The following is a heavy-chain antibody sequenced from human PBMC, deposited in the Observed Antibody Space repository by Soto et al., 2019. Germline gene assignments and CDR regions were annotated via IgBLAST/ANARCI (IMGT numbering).Heavy chain of an antibody. CDR3: ARTPPAWIQLPHGMDV. Sequence: ASVKVSCKASGYTFTSYAMHWVRQAPGQRLEWMGWINAGNGNTKYSQKFQGRVTITRDTSASTAYMELSSLRSEDTAVYYCARTPPAWIQLPHGMDVWGQGTTVTVSS. CDR1: GYTFTSYA. V-gene: IGHV1-3*01. CDR2: INAGNGNT. J-gene: IGHJ6*02. D-gene: IGHD5-18*01.